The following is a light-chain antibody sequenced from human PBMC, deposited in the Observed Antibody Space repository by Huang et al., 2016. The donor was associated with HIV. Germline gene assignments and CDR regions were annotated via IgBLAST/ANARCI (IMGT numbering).Light chain of an antibody. CDR1: QSVSSSY. J-gene: IGKJ4*01. CDR2: GAS. Sequence: EIVLTQSPGTLSLSPGERATLSCRASQSVSSSYLAWYQQKPGQAPRLLIYGASSRATGIPDRFSGSGSGTDFTLTISGLEPEDFAVYYCQQYGGSPPKLTFGGGTKVEIK. CDR3: QQYGGSPPKLT. V-gene: IGKV3-20*01.